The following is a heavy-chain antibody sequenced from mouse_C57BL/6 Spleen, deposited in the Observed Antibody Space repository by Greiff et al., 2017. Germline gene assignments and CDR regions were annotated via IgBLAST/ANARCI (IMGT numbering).Heavy chain of an antibody. V-gene: IGHV1-61*01. Sequence: QVQLQQPGAELVRPGSSVKLSCKASGYTFTSYWMDWVKQRPGQGLEWIGNIYPSDSETHYTHKFKGKATLTVDKSSSTAYMQLSSLTSEDYAVYYCARAAQATGDYWGQGTTLTVSS. D-gene: IGHD3-2*02. CDR2: IYPSDSET. CDR1: GYTFTSYW. J-gene: IGHJ2*01. CDR3: ARAAQATGDY.